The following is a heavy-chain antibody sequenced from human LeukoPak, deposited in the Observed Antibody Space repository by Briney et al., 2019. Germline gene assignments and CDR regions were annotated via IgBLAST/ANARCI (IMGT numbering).Heavy chain of an antibody. D-gene: IGHD6-13*01. CDR1: GFTFSSHW. Sequence: PGGSLRLSCAASGFTFSSHWMHWVRQAPGKGLGWVSRLNSDGSRTDYTDSVKGRFTISRDNAKNTLYLQMNSLRAEDTAVYSCARDGRVGADGTILDYWGQGTLVTVSS. V-gene: IGHV3-74*01. CDR3: ARDGRVGADGTILDY. J-gene: IGHJ4*02. CDR2: LNSDGSRT.